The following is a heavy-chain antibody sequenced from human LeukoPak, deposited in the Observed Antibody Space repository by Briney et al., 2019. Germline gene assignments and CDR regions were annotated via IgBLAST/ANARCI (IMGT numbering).Heavy chain of an antibody. J-gene: IGHJ4*02. Sequence: GGSLRLSCTAFGLAFDEHGMSWVRQVPGKGLEWVAGINWSGGSTGYADPLRGRFTISRDNAKNSLYLQMDSLRAEDTALYYCARAPITSPFYFDYWGQGTLVTASS. CDR3: ARAPITSPFYFDY. CDR2: INWSGGST. CDR1: GLAFDEHG. V-gene: IGHV3-20*04. D-gene: IGHD2-2*01.